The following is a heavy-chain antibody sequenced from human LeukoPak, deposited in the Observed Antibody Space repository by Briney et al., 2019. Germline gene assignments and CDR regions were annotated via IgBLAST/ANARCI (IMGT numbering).Heavy chain of an antibody. V-gene: IGHV4-31*03. J-gene: IGHJ3*02. CDR1: GGSISSGGYY. Sequence: PSQTLSLTCTVSGGSISSGGYYWSWIRQHPGKGLEWIGYIYYSGSTYYNPSLKSRVTISVDTSKNQFSLKLSSVTAADTAVYYCARVLDLSKRGLDAFDIWGQGTMVTVSS. CDR3: ARVLDLSKRGLDAFDI. CDR2: IYYSGST. D-gene: IGHD3-16*01.